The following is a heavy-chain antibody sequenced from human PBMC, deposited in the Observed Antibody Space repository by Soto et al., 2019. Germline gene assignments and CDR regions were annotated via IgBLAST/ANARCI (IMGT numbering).Heavy chain of an antibody. CDR3: AKDRIAVAGTYDY. V-gene: IGHV3-30-3*01. CDR1: GFIFRSYA. CDR2: ITYDGING. Sequence: GGSLRLSCLASGFIFRSYAMHWVRQAPGKGLEWVAVITYDGINGYYADSVKGRFTISRDNSKNTLYLQMNSLRAEDTAVYYCAKDRIAVAGTYDYWGQGTLVTVSS. J-gene: IGHJ4*02. D-gene: IGHD6-19*01.